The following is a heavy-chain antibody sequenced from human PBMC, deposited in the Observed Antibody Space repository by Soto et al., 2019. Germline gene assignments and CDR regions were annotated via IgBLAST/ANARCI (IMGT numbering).Heavy chain of an antibody. Sequence: ASVKVSCKASGYTFPGYYMHWVRQAPGQGLEWMGWINPNSGGTNYAQKFQGWVTMTRDTSISTAYMELSRLRSDDTAVYYCARDRSAGTFYYYYGMDVWGQGTTVTVSS. J-gene: IGHJ6*02. CDR1: GYTFPGYY. V-gene: IGHV1-2*04. CDR2: INPNSGGT. CDR3: ARDRSAGTFYYYYGMDV. D-gene: IGHD6-13*01.